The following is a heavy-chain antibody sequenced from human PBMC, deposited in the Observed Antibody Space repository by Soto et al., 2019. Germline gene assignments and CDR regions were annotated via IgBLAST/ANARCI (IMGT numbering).Heavy chain of an antibody. J-gene: IGHJ6*02. CDR3: ARSQGSSTSLEIYYDYYYDMDV. CDR1: GGTFSSYA. Sequence: QVQLVQSGAEVKKPGSSVKVSCKASGGTFSSYAISWVRQAPGQGLEWMGGIIPISGTANYAQKFQGRVTISADESTSTAYMQLSSLRSEDTAVYYCARSQGSSTSLEIYYDYYYDMDVWGQGTTVTVSS. D-gene: IGHD2-2*01. CDR2: IIPISGTA. V-gene: IGHV1-69*01.